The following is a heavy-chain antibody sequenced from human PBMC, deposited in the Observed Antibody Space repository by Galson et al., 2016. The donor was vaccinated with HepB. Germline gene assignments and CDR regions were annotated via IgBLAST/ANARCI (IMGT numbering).Heavy chain of an antibody. D-gene: IGHD5-18*01. Sequence: SLRLSCAASGFTFSNYAMSWVRQAPGKGLEWVSSITGSGTTTYHADSVKGRFTISRDNSKNTLYLQLSSLRAEDTAVYYCAKDRADTAMVHYYFDYWGQGTLATVSS. J-gene: IGHJ4*02. CDR3: AKDRADTAMVHYYFDY. V-gene: IGHV3-23*01. CDR2: ITGSGTTT. CDR1: GFTFSNYA.